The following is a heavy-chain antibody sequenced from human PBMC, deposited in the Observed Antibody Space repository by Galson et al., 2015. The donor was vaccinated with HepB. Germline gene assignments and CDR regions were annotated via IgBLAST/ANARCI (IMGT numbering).Heavy chain of an antibody. Sequence: SLRLSCAASGFTFSTSWVHWVRQAPGKGLVWVSRINGDGSSTSYADSVKGRFTISRDNAKNTLYLQMNSLRVEDTAVYYCARGGPLGTYHFDYWGQGILVTVSS. J-gene: IGHJ4*02. D-gene: IGHD3/OR15-3a*01. CDR3: ARGGPLGTYHFDY. CDR1: GFTFSTSW. CDR2: INGDGSST. V-gene: IGHV3-74*01.